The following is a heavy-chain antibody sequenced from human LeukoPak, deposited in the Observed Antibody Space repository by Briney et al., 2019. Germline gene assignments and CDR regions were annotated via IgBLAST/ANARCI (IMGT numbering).Heavy chain of an antibody. J-gene: IGHJ5*02. Sequence: GESLKISCKGSGYSFTSYWIGWVRQMHGKGLEWMGIIYPGDSDTRYSPSFQGRVTISADKSISTAYVQWRSLKASDTAMYYCARQRFTMRAYAGNWFDPWGQGTLVTVSS. CDR2: IYPGDSDT. CDR1: GYSFTSYW. CDR3: ARQRFTMRAYAGNWFDP. V-gene: IGHV5-51*01. D-gene: IGHD3-10*01.